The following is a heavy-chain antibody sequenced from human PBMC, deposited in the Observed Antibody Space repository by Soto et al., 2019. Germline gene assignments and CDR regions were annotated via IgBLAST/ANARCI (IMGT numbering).Heavy chain of an antibody. CDR1: GDSVSSKTAA. J-gene: IGHJ5*02. V-gene: IGHV6-1*01. D-gene: IGHD3-9*01. Sequence: SQTLSLTCAISGDSVSSKTAAWNWIRQSPSRGLEWLGRTYFRSRWYNDYAISVKSRITINPDTSKNQFSLLLKSVTPEDTAVYYCARVSFDHFVHWFDPWGQGTLVTVSS. CDR3: ARVSFDHFVHWFDP. CDR2: TYFRSRWYN.